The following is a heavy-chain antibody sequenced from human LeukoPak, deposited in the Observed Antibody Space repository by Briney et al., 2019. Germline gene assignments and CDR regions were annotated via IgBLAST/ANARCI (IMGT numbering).Heavy chain of an antibody. CDR2: INPNSGGT. Sequence: ASVKVSCKTSGYTFTGFYIHWLRQAPGQGLEWMGWINPNSGGTNYAQKFQGLVTLSRDTSITTAYMESSRVTSDDTAVYYCARTRPPCTSCLLLDYWGQGTLVTVSS. D-gene: IGHD2-2*01. J-gene: IGHJ4*02. CDR3: ARTRPPCTSCLLLDY. CDR1: GYTFTGFY. V-gene: IGHV1-2*02.